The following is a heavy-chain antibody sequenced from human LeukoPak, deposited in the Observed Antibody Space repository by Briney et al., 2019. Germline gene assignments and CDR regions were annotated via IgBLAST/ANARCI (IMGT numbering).Heavy chain of an antibody. CDR2: INPNSGGT. D-gene: IGHD3-9*01. CDR3: ARVYDILTGYFLAYFQH. CDR1: GYTFTGYY. Sequence: ASVKVSCKASGYTFTGYYMHWVRQAPGQGLEWMGWINPNSGGTNYAQKFQGRVTVTRDTSISTVYMELNRLRSDDTAVYFCARVYDILTGYFLAYFQHWGQGTLVTVSS. J-gene: IGHJ1*01. V-gene: IGHV1-2*02.